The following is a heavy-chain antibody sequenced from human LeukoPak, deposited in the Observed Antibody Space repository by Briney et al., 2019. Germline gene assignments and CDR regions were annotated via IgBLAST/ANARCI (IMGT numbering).Heavy chain of an antibody. J-gene: IGHJ4*02. CDR2: FDPEDGET. V-gene: IGHV1-24*01. CDR1: GYTLTELS. CDR3: ATVTPKDYYDSSGYYPLRC. Sequence: ASVKVSCKVSGYTLTELSMHWVRQAPGKGLEWMGGFDPEDGETIYAQKFQGRVTMTEDTSTDTAYMELSSLRSEDTAVYYCATVTPKDYYDSSGYYPLRCWGQGTLVTVSS. D-gene: IGHD3-22*01.